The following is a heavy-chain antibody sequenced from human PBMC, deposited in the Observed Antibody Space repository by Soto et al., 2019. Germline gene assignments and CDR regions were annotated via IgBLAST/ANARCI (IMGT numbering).Heavy chain of an antibody. V-gene: IGHV3-33*01. D-gene: IGHD1-26*01. CDR2: IWYDGSNK. CDR3: ARELRCYPLLPGMDV. Sequence: QVQLVESGGGVVQPGRSLRLSCAASGFTFSSYGMHWVRQAPGKGLEWVAVIWYDGSNKYYADSVKGRFTISRDNSKNTVYLQMNSLRAEDTAVYYCARELRCYPLLPGMDVWGQGTTVTVSS. J-gene: IGHJ6*02. CDR1: GFTFSSYG.